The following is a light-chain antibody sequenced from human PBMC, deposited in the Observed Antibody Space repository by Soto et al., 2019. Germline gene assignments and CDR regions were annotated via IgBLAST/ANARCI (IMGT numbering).Light chain of an antibody. V-gene: IGLV2-11*01. CDR3: CSYAGSSTSLDV. CDR1: SSDVGGYNY. J-gene: IGLJ1*01. CDR2: DVS. Sequence: QSALTQPRSVSGSPGQSVTISCTGTSSDVGGYNYVSWYQHHPGKAPKLMIYDVSKRPSGVPDRFSGSKSGNTASLTISGLQAEDEADYYCCSYAGSSTSLDVFGTGTKLTVL.